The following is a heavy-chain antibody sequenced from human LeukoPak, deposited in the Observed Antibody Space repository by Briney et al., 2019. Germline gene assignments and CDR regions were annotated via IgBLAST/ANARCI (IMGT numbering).Heavy chain of an antibody. J-gene: IGHJ3*02. CDR1: GFTFSSYE. Sequence: PGGSLRLSCAASGFTFSSYEMNWVRQAPGKGLEWVSYISSSGSSMYYADSVKGRFTISRDNAKNSLYLQMNSLRAEDTAVYYCARVSLVSTVAFDIWGQGTMVTVSS. D-gene: IGHD2-15*01. V-gene: IGHV3-48*03. CDR2: ISSSGSSM. CDR3: ARVSLVSTVAFDI.